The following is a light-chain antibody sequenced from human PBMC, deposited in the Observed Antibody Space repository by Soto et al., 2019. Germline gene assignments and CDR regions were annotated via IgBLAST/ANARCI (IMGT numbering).Light chain of an antibody. CDR2: DVS. Sequence: QSALTQPASVSGSPGQSITISCTGTSSDVGGYNYVSWYQQHPGKAPKLMIYDVSNRPSGVSNRFSGSKSGNTASLTISGLQTGDEADYYCSSYTRSNTGVFGGGTKLTVL. V-gene: IGLV2-14*03. CDR1: SSDVGGYNY. CDR3: SSYTRSNTGV. J-gene: IGLJ3*02.